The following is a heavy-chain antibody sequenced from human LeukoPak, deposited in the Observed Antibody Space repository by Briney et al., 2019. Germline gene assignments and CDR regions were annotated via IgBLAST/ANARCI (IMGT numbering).Heavy chain of an antibody. CDR3: ARAGDGYNFVYYFDY. J-gene: IGHJ4*02. CDR1: GGSISSHY. Sequence: SETLSLTCTVSGGSISSHYWSWIRQPPGKGLERIGYIYYSGSTNYNPSLKSRVTISVDTSKNQFSLKLSSVTAADTAVYYCARAGDGYNFVYYFDYWGQGTLVTVSS. V-gene: IGHV4-59*11. D-gene: IGHD5-24*01. CDR2: IYYSGST.